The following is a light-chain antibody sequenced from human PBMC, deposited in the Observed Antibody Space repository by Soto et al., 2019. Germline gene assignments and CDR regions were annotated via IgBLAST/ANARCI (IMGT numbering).Light chain of an antibody. V-gene: IGKV3-20*01. J-gene: IGKJ3*01. CDR3: QYYETSLT. CDR2: GAS. CDR1: QSVSGSY. Sequence: EIVLTQSPGTLPLSPGQSATLSCRASQSVSGSYLAWYQQKPGQAPRLLIYGASSRATGIPDRFSGSGSGTDFTLTISRLEPEDFAVYYCQYYETSLTFGPGTKVDIK.